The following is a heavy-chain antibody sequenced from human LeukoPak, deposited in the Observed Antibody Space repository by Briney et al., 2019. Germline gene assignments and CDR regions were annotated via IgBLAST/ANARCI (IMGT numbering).Heavy chain of an antibody. J-gene: IGHJ3*02. CDR2: INPNSGGT. CDR3: ARRGGDYGGYDAFDI. Sequence: GASVKVSCKASGCTFTGYYMHWVRQAPGQGLEWMGWINPNSGGTNYAQKFQGRVTMTRDTSISTAYMELSRLRSDDTAVYYCARRGGDYGGYDAFDIWGQGTMVTVSS. D-gene: IGHD4-23*01. V-gene: IGHV1-2*02. CDR1: GCTFTGYY.